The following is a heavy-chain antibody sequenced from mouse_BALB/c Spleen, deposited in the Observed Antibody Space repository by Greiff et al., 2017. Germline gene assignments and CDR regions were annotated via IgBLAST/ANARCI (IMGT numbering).Heavy chain of an antibody. Sequence: QVQLQQSGAELVKPGASVKLSCKASGYTFTSYWMHWVKQRPGQGLEWIGEINPSNGRTNYNEKFKSKATLTVDKSSSTAYMQLSSLTSEDSAVYSCARPNWGWFAYWGQGTLVTVSA. CDR1: GYTFTSYW. J-gene: IGHJ3*01. CDR3: ARPNWGWFAY. D-gene: IGHD4-1*02. CDR2: INPSNGRT. V-gene: IGHV1S81*02.